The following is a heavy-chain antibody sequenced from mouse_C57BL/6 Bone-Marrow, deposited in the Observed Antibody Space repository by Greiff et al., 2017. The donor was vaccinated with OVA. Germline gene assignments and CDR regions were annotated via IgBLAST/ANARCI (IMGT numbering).Heavy chain of an antibody. CDR1: GYTFTDYY. D-gene: IGHD2-4*01. J-gene: IGHJ2*01. CDR3: ARDNDYLYYFDY. Sequence: EVQVVESGPVLVKPGASVKMSCKASGYTFTDYYMNWVKQSHGKSLEWIGVINPYNGGTSYNQKFKGKATLTVDKSSSTAYMELNSLTSEDSAVYYCARDNDYLYYFDYWGQGTTLTVSS. V-gene: IGHV1-19*01. CDR2: INPYNGGT.